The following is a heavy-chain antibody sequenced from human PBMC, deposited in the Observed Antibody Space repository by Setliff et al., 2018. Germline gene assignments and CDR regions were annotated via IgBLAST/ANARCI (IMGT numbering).Heavy chain of an antibody. CDR1: GYSFSSNA. J-gene: IGHJ4*02. CDR2: IHAGSSNT. V-gene: IGHV1-3*01. Sequence: VALVKVSCKASGYSFSSNAFHWVRQAPGQTLEWMGWIHAGSSNTLYPQKFLDRVTVTTDTSATTAYMELKNLRSDDTAVYYCARINFYVSSGYYYAPDFWGQGTLVTVSS. CDR3: ARINFYVSSGYYYAPDF. D-gene: IGHD3-22*01.